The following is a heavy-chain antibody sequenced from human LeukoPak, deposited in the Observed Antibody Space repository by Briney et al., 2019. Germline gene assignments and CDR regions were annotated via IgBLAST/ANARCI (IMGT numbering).Heavy chain of an antibody. J-gene: IGHJ4*02. Sequence: PSETLSLTCTVSGGSISSGSYYWSWIRQPAGKGLEWIGRIYTSGSTNYNPSLKSRVTISVDTSKNQFSLKLSSVTAADTAVYYCGQLGKKDYWGQGTLATVSS. CDR1: GGSISSGSYY. CDR2: IYTSGST. CDR3: GQLGKKDY. V-gene: IGHV4-61*02. D-gene: IGHD7-27*01.